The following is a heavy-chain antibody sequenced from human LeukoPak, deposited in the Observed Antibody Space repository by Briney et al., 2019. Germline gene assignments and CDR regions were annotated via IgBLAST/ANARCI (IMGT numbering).Heavy chain of an antibody. J-gene: IGHJ4*02. V-gene: IGHV3-15*01. Sequence: GGSLRLSCAASGFTFRDAGMSWVRQAPGKGLEWVGRIRSETDGGTTDYAAPVKGRFTISRDDSKSMVYLQTSSLKIEDTAVYFCAHRDTAMVRVDYWGQGTLVTVSS. CDR3: AHRDTAMVRVDY. D-gene: IGHD5-18*01. CDR2: IRSETDGGTT. CDR1: GFTFRDAG.